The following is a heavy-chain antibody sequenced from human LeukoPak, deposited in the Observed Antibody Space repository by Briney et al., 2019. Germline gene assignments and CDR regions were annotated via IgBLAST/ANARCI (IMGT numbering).Heavy chain of an antibody. V-gene: IGHV4-39*07. Sequence: SETLSLTCTVSGGSISSSSYYWGWIRQPPGKGLEWIASIHYSGTTYYNPSLMSRVTISVDTSKNHFSLKLSSVTAADTAIYFCARDRVYTSSWYGGGFDPWGQGTLVTVSS. CDR1: GGSISSSSYY. D-gene: IGHD6-13*01. CDR3: ARDRVYTSSWYGGGFDP. J-gene: IGHJ5*02. CDR2: IHYSGTT.